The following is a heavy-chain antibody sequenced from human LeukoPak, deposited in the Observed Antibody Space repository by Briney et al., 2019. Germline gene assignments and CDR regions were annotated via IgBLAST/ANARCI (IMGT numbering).Heavy chain of an antibody. J-gene: IGHJ4*02. CDR3: ATSPTSKEDY. CDR1: GFTFSSYA. Sequence: GGSPRLSCAASGFTFSSYAMHWVRQAPGKGLEWVSSISSSSSYIYYADSVKGRFTISRDNAKNSLYLQMNSLRAEDTAVYYCATSPTSKEDYWGQGTLVTVSS. D-gene: IGHD6-6*01. V-gene: IGHV3-21*01. CDR2: ISSSSSYI.